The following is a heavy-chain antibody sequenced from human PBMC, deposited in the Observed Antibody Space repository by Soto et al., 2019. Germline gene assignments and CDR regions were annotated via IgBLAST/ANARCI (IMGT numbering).Heavy chain of an antibody. V-gene: IGHV1-69*13. CDR1: GGTISSDA. Sequence: ASVKVSCKASGGTISSDAISWGRQAPGQGPEWMGGIIPIFGTANYAQKFQGRVTITADESTSTAYMELSSLRSEDTAVYYCAARITIFGVVITHYGMDVWGQGTTVTVSS. D-gene: IGHD3-3*01. CDR2: IIPIFGTA. J-gene: IGHJ6*02. CDR3: AARITIFGVVITHYGMDV.